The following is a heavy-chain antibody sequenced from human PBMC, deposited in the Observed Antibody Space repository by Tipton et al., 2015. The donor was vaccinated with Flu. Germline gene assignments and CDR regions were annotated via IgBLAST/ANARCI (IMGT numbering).Heavy chain of an antibody. J-gene: IGHJ5*02. CDR2: IFHTGST. D-gene: IGHD6-6*01. CDR3: ARGARGIAPRRWFDP. V-gene: IGHV4-38-2*02. CDR1: GDSISGDYY. Sequence: TLSLTCTISGDSISGDYYWGWIRQPPGKGLEWIGNIFHTGSTYHNPSLRSRVTISVDTSKSQFSLKLSSVTAADTAVYYCARGARGIAPRRWFDPWGQGTQVTVSS.